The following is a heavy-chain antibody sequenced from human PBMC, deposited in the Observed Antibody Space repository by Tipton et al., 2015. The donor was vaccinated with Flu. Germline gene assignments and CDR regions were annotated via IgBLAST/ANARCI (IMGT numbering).Heavy chain of an antibody. CDR3: ASTSNYGRRIEPNFDY. Sequence: TLSLTCTVSGGSMRSYFWSWIRQPAGKGLEWIGRIYASGSTTYNPSLKSRVTMSLDTSKNQFSLKLSSVTAADTAVYYCASTSNYGRRIEPNFDYWGQGTLVTVSS. J-gene: IGHJ4*02. D-gene: IGHD3-16*01. V-gene: IGHV4-4*07. CDR1: GGSMRSYF. CDR2: IYASGST.